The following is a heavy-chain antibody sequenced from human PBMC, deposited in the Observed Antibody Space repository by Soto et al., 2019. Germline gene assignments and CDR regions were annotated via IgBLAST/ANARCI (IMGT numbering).Heavy chain of an antibody. CDR3: ARGSHYRSTGYYFDN. Sequence: VQLVQSGAEVKKPGSSVKVSCEASGGVFSTYALTWLRQAPGQGLEWVGGIVPVFGTPNYAPKFKGRVTVTADESTRTVYMSLSSLTSEVTAMYYCARGSHYRSTGYYFDNWGQGTLVTVSS. J-gene: IGHJ5*02. CDR2: IVPVFGTP. CDR1: GGVFSTYA. V-gene: IGHV1-69*01. D-gene: IGHD3-22*01.